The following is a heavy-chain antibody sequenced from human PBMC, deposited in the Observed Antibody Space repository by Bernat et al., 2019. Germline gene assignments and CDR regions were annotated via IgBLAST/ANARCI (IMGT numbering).Heavy chain of an antibody. V-gene: IGHV3-33*01. Sequence: QVQLVESGGGVVQPGRSLRLSCAASGFTFSSYGMHWVRQAPGKGLEWVAVIWYDGTNKYYADSVKGRFTISRDNSKNTLYLQMNSLRAEDTAVYYCARDATGTTLGDYWGQGTLVTVSS. CDR1: GFTFSSYG. J-gene: IGHJ4*02. CDR3: ARDATGTTLGDY. CDR2: IWYDGTNK. D-gene: IGHD1-1*01.